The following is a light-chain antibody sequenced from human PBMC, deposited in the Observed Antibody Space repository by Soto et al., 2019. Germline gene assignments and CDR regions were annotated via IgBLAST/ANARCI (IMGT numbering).Light chain of an antibody. V-gene: IGKV3-20*01. J-gene: IGKJ2*01. CDR3: HQYHSPPQT. CDR1: QTMTRAY. CDR2: AAS. Sequence: EIVLMQSPGTLSLSPGERATLSCRASQTMTRAYVAWYHQKPGQAPRLLIYAASYRATGISDKFSGSGSGTDFSLTISRLEPEDSAAYYCHQYHSPPQTVGQGTKL.